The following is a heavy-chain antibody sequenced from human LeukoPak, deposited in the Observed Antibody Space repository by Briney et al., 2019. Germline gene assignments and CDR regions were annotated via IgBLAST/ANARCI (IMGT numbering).Heavy chain of an antibody. CDR3: ARRILGPIDD. CDR2: IYPTGAT. V-gene: IGHV3-53*01. CDR1: GFTVTSSY. J-gene: IGHJ4*02. Sequence: PGGSLRLSCAASGFTVTSSYMTWVRQTPGKGLEWVSVIYPTGATYYADSVKGRFTISRDNSKNTVSLQMNSLRADDTALYYCARRILGPIDDWGQGTLATVSS. D-gene: IGHD2/OR15-2a*01.